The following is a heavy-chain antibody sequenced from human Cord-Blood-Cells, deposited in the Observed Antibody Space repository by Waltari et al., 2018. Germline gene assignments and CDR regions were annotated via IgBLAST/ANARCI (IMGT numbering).Heavy chain of an antibody. J-gene: IGHJ3*02. Sequence: QVQLQESGPGLVKPSETLSLTCAVSGYSISSGYYWGWIRQPPGKGLEWIGSIYHSGSTSYRPSLKSRVTISVDTSKNQFSLKLSSVTAADTAVYYCARDTGPNAFDIWGQGTMVTVSS. CDR2: IYHSGST. CDR1: GYSISSGYY. V-gene: IGHV4-38-2*02. CDR3: ARDTGPNAFDI.